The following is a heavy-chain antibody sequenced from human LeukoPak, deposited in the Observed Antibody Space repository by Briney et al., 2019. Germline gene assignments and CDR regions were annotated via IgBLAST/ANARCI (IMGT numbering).Heavy chain of an antibody. V-gene: IGHV1-2*02. D-gene: IGHD2-21*01. CDR3: ATRVIGFDVYYFDY. CDR1: GYTFTGYY. CDR2: INPNSGGT. Sequence: GASVKVSCKASGYTFTGYYMHWVRQAPGQGLEWMGWINPNSGGTNYAQKFQGRVTMTRDTSISTAYMELSRLRSDDTAVYYCATRVIGFDVYYFDYWGQGTLVTVSS. J-gene: IGHJ4*02.